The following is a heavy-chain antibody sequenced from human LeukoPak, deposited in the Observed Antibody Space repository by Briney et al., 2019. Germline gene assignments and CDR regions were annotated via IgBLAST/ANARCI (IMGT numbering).Heavy chain of an antibody. CDR3: ARVKEMETTFHYFYYYMDV. Sequence: SETLSLTCAVSGGSFTDYYWSWIRQPPGKGLEWIGNINHSGSTNCNPSLKSRVTISVDTSKNQFSLKLSSVTAADTAVYYCARVKEMETTFHYFYYYMDVWGKGTTVTVSS. J-gene: IGHJ6*03. CDR2: INHSGST. CDR1: GGSFTDYY. D-gene: IGHD5-24*01. V-gene: IGHV4-34*01.